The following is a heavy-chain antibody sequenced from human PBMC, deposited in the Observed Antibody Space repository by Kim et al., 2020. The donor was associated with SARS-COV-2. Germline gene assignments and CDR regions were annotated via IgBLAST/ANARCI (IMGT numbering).Heavy chain of an antibody. CDR3: ARSGYSYGLGMDV. D-gene: IGHD5-18*01. J-gene: IGHJ6*02. Sequence: SETLSLTCTVSGGSISSGGYYWSWIRQHPGKGLEWIGYIYYSGSTYYNPSLKSRVTISVDTSKNQFSLKLSSVTAADTAVYYCARSGYSYGLGMDVWGQGTTVTVSS. CDR2: IYYSGST. V-gene: IGHV4-31*03. CDR1: GGSISSGGYY.